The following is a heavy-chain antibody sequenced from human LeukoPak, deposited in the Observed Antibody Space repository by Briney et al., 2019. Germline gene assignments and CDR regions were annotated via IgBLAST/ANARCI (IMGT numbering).Heavy chain of an antibody. CDR3: ARHNYYYGCSGYYLDY. CDR1: GVSIGSNTYY. J-gene: IGHJ4*02. V-gene: IGHV4-39*01. Sequence: SETLSLTCSVSGVSIGSNTYYWGWIRQPPGKGLEWIGSLHYGGITYYNPSLKSRLTISGDTSKNQFSLRLSSVAAADTAVYYCARHNYYYGCSGYYLDYWGRGTLVAVSS. CDR2: LHYGGIT. D-gene: IGHD3-22*01.